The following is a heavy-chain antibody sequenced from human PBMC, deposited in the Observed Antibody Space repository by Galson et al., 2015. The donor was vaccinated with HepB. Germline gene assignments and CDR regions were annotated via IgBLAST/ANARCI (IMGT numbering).Heavy chain of an antibody. CDR2: IYSGGST. CDR3: ARGPRISMPLDI. D-gene: IGHD2/OR15-2a*01. J-gene: IGHJ3*02. CDR1: GFTVSSNY. Sequence: SLRLSCAASGFTVSSNYMSWVRQAPGKGLEWVSVIYSGGSTYYADSVKGRFTISRDNSKNTLYLQMNSLRAEDTAVYYCARGPRISMPLDIWGQETMVTVSS. V-gene: IGHV3-66*01.